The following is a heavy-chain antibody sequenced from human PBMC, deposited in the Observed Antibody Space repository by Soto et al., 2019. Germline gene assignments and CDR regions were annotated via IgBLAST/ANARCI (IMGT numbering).Heavy chain of an antibody. CDR1: GFTFSNYA. V-gene: IGHV3-23*01. J-gene: IGHJ4*02. CDR2: ISDSGGRT. D-gene: IGHD3-16*01. CDR3: AKSFLGGSSTFDL. Sequence: GGSLRLSCAASGFTFSNYAMNWVRQAPGKGLEWVSGISDSGGRTSYADSVKGRFTISRDTSKDTLYLQMNSLRSEDTALYYCAKSFLGGSSTFDLWGQGTLVTVSS.